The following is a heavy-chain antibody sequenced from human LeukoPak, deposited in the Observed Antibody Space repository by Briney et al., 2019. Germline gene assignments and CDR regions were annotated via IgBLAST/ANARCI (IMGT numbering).Heavy chain of an antibody. CDR3: ARTPEYSSSGHPSYFDY. D-gene: IGHD6-6*01. J-gene: IGHJ4*02. V-gene: IGHV1-2*02. CDR1: GYTFTGYY. Sequence: GASVKVSCKASGYTFTGYYMLWVRQAPGQGLEWMGWINPNSGGTNYAQKFQGRVTMTRDTSISTAYMELSRLRSDDTAVYYCARTPEYSSSGHPSYFDYWGQGTLVTVSS. CDR2: INPNSGGT.